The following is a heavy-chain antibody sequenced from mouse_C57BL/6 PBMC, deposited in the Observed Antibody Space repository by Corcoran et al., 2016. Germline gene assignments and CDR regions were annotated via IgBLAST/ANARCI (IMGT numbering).Heavy chain of an antibody. V-gene: IGHV1-26*01. CDR2: INPNNGGT. J-gene: IGHJ2*01. D-gene: IGHD1-1*01. CDR3: ARSSSSYYFDY. Sequence: EVQLQQSAPALVKPGASVKISCKAPGYTFTDYYMNWVQQSHGKSLEWIGDINPNNGGTSYNQKFKGKATLTVDKSSSTAYMERRSLTSEDSAVYYCARSSSSYYFDYWGQGTTLTVSS. CDR1: GYTFTDYY.